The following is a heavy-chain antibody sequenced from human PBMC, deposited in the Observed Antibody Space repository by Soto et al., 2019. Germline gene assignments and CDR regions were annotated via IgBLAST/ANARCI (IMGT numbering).Heavy chain of an antibody. D-gene: IGHD5-18*01. CDR3: ARDFYGGYTYGPGDY. CDR2: IHGDGGKI. V-gene: IGHV3-7*01. CDR1: GFMFSAYW. Sequence: PGGFLRLSCAASGFMFSAYWMSWVRQAPGKGLEWVANIHGDGGKIYYVDSVKGRFTISRDNAKRSLYLQMNSLRAEDTAVYYCARDFYGGYTYGPGDYWGQGALVTVSS. J-gene: IGHJ4*02.